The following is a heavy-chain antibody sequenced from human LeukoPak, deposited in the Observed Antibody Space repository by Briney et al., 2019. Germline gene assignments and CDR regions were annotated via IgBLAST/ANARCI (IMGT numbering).Heavy chain of an antibody. CDR2: ITAARST. J-gene: IGHJ6*03. D-gene: IGHD4/OR15-4a*01. CDR1: GFTFSNYD. Sequence: PGGSLRLSRAASGFTFSNYDMNWVRQAPGKGLEWVSYITAARSTFYADSVKGRFIISRDNAKNSLYLQFNSLRAEDTAVYYCARLSTDYYYMDVWGKGTTVTISS. CDR3: ARLSTDYYYMDV. V-gene: IGHV3-48*03.